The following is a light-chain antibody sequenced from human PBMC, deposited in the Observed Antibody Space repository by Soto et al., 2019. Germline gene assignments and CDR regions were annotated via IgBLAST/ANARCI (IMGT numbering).Light chain of an antibody. V-gene: IGKV1-5*01. CDR1: QSISSW. CDR2: DAS. Sequence: DIQMTQSPSTLSASVGDRVTITCRASQSISSWLDWYQQKPGKATKLLIYDASSLESGVPSRFSGSGSGKEFPLTISSMQPDDFATYYCQQYNSYPYTFGQGTKLEIK. J-gene: IGKJ2*01. CDR3: QQYNSYPYT.